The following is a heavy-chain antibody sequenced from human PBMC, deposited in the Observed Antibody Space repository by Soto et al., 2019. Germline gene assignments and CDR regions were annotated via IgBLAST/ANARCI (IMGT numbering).Heavy chain of an antibody. V-gene: IGHV1-69*02. Sequence: QVQMVQSGAEVKKPGSSVKVSCKASGGTFSSYIITWVRQAPGQGLEWMGRIIPILGIANYAQRFQGRITITADKSTSTAYMELSSLRSEDTAVYYSARNQPYVDVDYWCQGTLVTVSS. CDR3: ARNQPYVDVDY. CDR1: GGTFSSYI. CDR2: IIPILGIA. J-gene: IGHJ4*02. D-gene: IGHD3-10*02.